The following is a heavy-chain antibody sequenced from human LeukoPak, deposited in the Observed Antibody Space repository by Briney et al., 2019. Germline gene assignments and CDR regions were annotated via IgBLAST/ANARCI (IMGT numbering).Heavy chain of an antibody. CDR1: GFTFSSYS. J-gene: IGHJ4*02. CDR2: ISSSSSTR. Sequence: GGSLRLSCAAPGFTFSSYSMNWVRQAPGMGLEWVSYISSSSSTRYYADSVKGRFTISRDKAKNSLYLQMNSLRDEDTAVYYCARGGAVGPNPYYSDFWGQGTLVTVSS. V-gene: IGHV3-48*02. CDR3: ARGGAVGPNPYYSDF. D-gene: IGHD2-2*01.